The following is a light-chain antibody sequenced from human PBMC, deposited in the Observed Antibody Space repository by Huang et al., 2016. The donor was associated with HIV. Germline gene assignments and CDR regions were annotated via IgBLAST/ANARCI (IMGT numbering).Light chain of an antibody. CDR2: TAS. CDR3: LQSYSMFRT. Sequence: TQSPSSLSASVGDTVTITCRASQNIDIYLNWYQQRPGKAPKLLIYTASSLQTGVPSRSSGSGSGTDFTLTIDSLQPEDFATYYCLQSYSMFRTFGQGTKLDFK. J-gene: IGKJ2*01. CDR1: QNIDIY. V-gene: IGKV1-39*01.